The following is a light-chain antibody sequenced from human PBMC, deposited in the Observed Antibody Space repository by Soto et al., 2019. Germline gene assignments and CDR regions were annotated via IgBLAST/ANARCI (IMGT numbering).Light chain of an antibody. CDR2: GVS. V-gene: IGKV3-20*01. CDR3: QQYEAVVT. J-gene: IGKJ1*01. Sequence: EIVLTQSPGTLSLSPGERATLSCRTSQSVRSSHLAWYQQKSGQAPRLLIYGVSSRATGIPDRFSGSGSGTDFTLTISRLEPEDVAVYYCQQYEAVVTFGQGTKVDIK. CDR1: QSVRSSH.